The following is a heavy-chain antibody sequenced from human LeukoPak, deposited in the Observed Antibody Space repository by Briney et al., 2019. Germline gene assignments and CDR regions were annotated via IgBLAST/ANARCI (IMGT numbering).Heavy chain of an antibody. D-gene: IGHD3-10*01. CDR3: ARGTITMVRGVIINYYYYGTDV. Sequence: ASVKVSCKASGYTFTSYGISWVRQAPGQGLEWMGWISAYNGNTNYAQKLQGRVTMTTDTSTSTAYMELRSLRSDDTAVYYCARGTITMVRGVIINYYYYGTDVWGQGTTVTVSS. V-gene: IGHV1-18*01. CDR1: GYTFTSYG. CDR2: ISAYNGNT. J-gene: IGHJ6*02.